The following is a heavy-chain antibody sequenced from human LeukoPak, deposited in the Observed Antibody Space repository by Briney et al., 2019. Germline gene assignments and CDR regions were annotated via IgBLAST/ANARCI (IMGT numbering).Heavy chain of an antibody. CDR3: ARKLGYCSGGSCYLCDY. J-gene: IGHJ4*02. D-gene: IGHD2-15*01. CDR2: ISAYNGNT. V-gene: IGHV1-18*01. Sequence: VASVKVSCKASGYTFTSYGISWVRQAPGQGLEWMGWISAYNGNTNYAQKLQGRVTMTTDTSTSTAYMELRSLRSDDTAVYYCARKLGYCSGGSCYLCDYWGREPWSPSPQ. CDR1: GYTFTSYG.